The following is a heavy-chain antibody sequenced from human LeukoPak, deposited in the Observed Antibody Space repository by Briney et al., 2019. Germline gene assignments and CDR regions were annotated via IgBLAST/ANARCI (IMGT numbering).Heavy chain of an antibody. V-gene: IGHV4-34*01. CDR3: ARGVVMRTETFDVGTNYYYGMDV. Sequence: SETLSLTCTVSGGSISSYYWSWIRQPPGKGLEWIGQINHSGSNNCNPSLKSRVTISVDTPKNQFSLKLSSVSAADTAVYYCARGVVMRTETFDVGTNYYYGMDVWGQGTTVAVS. CDR2: INHSGSN. D-gene: IGHD1/OR15-1a*01. CDR1: GGSISSYY. J-gene: IGHJ6*02.